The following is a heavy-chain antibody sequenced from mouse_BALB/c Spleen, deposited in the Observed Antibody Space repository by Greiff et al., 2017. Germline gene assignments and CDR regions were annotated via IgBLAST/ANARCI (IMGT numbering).Heavy chain of an antibody. J-gene: IGHJ4*01. CDR2: IYPGSGST. CDR1: GYTFTSYW. Sequence: LQQPGSELVRPGASVKLSCKASGYTFTSYWMHWVKQRPGQGLEWIGNIYPGSGSTNYDEKFKSKATLTADKSSSTAYMQLSSLTSEDSAVYYCARGGYGSSLYYAMDYWGQGTSVTVSS. CDR3: ARGGYGSSLYYAMDY. D-gene: IGHD1-1*01. V-gene: IGHV1S22*01.